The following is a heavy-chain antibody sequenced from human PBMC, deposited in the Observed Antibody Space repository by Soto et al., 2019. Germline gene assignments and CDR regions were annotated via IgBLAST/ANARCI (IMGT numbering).Heavy chain of an antibody. CDR3: ARSQGSSTSLEIYYYYYYGMDV. V-gene: IGHV1-69*01. J-gene: IGHJ6*02. CDR2: FIPISGTA. CDR1: GGTFSSYA. Sequence: QVQLVQSGAEVKKPGSSLKVSCKASGGTFSSYAISWVRQAPGQGLGWMGGFIPISGTANYAQKFQGRVTITADESTSTAYMELSSLRSEDTAVYYCARSQGSSTSLEIYYYYYYGMDVWGQGTTVTVSS. D-gene: IGHD2-2*01.